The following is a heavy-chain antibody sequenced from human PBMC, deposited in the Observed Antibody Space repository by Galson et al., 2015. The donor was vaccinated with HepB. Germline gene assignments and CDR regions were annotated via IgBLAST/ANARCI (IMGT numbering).Heavy chain of an antibody. V-gene: IGHV1-69*05. J-gene: IGHJ6*02. D-gene: IGHD3-3*01. CDR3: ASNNGTYDFWSGYPWGYYYGMDV. CDR2: IIPIFGAA. Sequence: SVKVSCKASGDTFSSYAISWVRQAPGQGLEWMGGIIPIFGAANYAQKFQGRVTINMDESTSTAYMELSSLRSEDTAVYYCASNNGTYDFWSGYPWGYYYGMDVWGQGTTVTVSS. CDR1: GDTFSSYA.